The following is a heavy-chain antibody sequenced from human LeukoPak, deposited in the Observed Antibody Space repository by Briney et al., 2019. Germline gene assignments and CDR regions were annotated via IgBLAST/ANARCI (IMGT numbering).Heavy chain of an antibody. CDR1: GFTFSSYA. J-gene: IGHJ4*02. Sequence: GGSLRLSCAASGFTFSSYAMSWVRQAPGKGLEWVSGISGSGPHTFYTDSVKGRFTISRDSSKNTLYLQMNSLRAEDTALYYCAKHGYCSGISCFFDFWGQGTLVTVSS. D-gene: IGHD2-2*03. V-gene: IGHV3-23*01. CDR3: AKHGYCSGISCFFDF. CDR2: ISGSGPHT.